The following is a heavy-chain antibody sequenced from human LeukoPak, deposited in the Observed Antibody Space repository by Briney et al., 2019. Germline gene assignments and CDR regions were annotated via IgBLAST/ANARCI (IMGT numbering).Heavy chain of an antibody. Sequence: GESLKISCTGSGYIFNTYWIGWGRQMPGKGLGWVGIIYPGDSNTRYSPSFQGQVTISADKSISTAYLQWSSLKASDTAMYYCARQNIAVSASDYWGQGTLVTVSS. D-gene: IGHD6-19*01. CDR3: ARQNIAVSASDY. V-gene: IGHV5-51*01. CDR1: GYIFNTYW. J-gene: IGHJ4*02. CDR2: IYPGDSNT.